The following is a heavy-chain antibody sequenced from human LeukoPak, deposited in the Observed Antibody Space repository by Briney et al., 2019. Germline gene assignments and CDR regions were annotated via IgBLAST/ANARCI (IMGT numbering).Heavy chain of an antibody. Sequence: VGTLRLSCAASGFTFNNYAMNWVRQAPGEGLEWVSSISGGGDSTDYADSAKGRFTIYRDNSKNNLYLQMNSLRAEDTAVYYCARDYADYVGYFFFDYWGQGTLVTVSS. CDR1: GFTFNNYA. D-gene: IGHD4-17*01. CDR3: ARDYADYVGYFFFDY. V-gene: IGHV3-23*01. CDR2: ISGGGDST. J-gene: IGHJ4*02.